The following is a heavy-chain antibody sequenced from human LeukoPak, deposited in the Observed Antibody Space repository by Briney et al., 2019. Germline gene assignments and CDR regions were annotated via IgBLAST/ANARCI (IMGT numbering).Heavy chain of an antibody. CDR3: ARDSSSSSSEFDY. J-gene: IGHJ4*02. D-gene: IGHD6-6*01. CDR1: GGSIRSSYYY. CDR2: IYDSGST. Sequence: SETLSLTCTVSGGSIRSSYYYWGWIRQPPGKGLEWIGSIYDSGSTYYNPSLKSRVTISVDTSKNQFSLKLNSVTAADTAVYYCARDSSSSSSEFDYWGQGTLVTVSS. V-gene: IGHV4-39*02.